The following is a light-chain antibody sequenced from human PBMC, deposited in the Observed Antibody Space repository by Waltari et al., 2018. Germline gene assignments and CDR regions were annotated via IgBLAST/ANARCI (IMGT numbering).Light chain of an antibody. CDR1: QGGSNY. CDR3: QEYHNGPQYT. Sequence: EIVMTHSPAILSVSAGERVTLSCRASQGGSNYLSWYQQKPGQAPRLLIYGTSTMATGIPARFSGSGSGTEFTLTVRGLQSEDFAVYYCQEYHNGPQYTFGQGTKVEIK. V-gene: IGKV3-15*01. J-gene: IGKJ2*01. CDR2: GTS.